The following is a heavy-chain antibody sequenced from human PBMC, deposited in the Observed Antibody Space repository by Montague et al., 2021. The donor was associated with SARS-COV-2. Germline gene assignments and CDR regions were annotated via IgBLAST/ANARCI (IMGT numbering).Heavy chain of an antibody. Sequence: SLRLSCAASGFTFSSYSMNWVRQAPGKVLEWVSYISSSSSTIYXXXSXXXRFXISRDNAKNSLYLQLNSLRAEATAVYYCASDLRWGYYDILTGYYRPLDYWGQGTLVTVSS. CDR2: ISSSSSTI. J-gene: IGHJ4*02. CDR1: GFTFSSYS. D-gene: IGHD3-9*01. V-gene: IGHV3-48*04. CDR3: ASDLRWGYYDILTGYYRPLDY.